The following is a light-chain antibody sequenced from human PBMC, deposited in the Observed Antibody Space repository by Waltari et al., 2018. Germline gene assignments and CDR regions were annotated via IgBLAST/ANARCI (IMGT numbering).Light chain of an antibody. CDR2: RNT. J-gene: IGLJ3*02. V-gene: IGLV1-47*01. CDR1: PSNIGNNY. Sequence: QSVLTQPPSASGTPGQRVTISCSGGPSNIGNNYVYWYQQLPGTAPKPLTYRNTQRPSGVPDRFSGSKSGTSASLIISGLQAEDEADYYCSSYRGGITWVFGGGTKLTVL. CDR3: SSYRGGITWV.